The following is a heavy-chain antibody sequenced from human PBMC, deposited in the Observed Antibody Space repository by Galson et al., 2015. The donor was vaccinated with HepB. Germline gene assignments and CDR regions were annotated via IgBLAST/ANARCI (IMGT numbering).Heavy chain of an antibody. CDR1: GFTFGSYS. V-gene: IGHV3-21*01. CDR3: YYYGMDV. Sequence: SLTLSCAASGFTFGSYSMNSVSPAPGKGLEWVSSISSSSSYIYYADSVKGRFTISRDNAKNSLYLQMNSLRAEDTAVYFCYYYGMDVWGQGTTVTVSS. CDR2: ISSSSSYI. J-gene: IGHJ6*02.